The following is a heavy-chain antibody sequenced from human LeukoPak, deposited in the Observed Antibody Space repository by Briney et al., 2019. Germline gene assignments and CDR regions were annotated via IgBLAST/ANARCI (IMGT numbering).Heavy chain of an antibody. D-gene: IGHD3-22*01. CDR1: GFTFSTYN. Sequence: GGSLRLSCAASGFTFSTYNMNWVRQAPGKGLEWVSSITSSSSYIYYADSVKGRFTISRDNAKNTLYLQMNSLRVEDTAVYYCVRTHSSGYYYFDSWGQGTLVTVSS. CDR2: ITSSSSYI. V-gene: IGHV3-21*01. J-gene: IGHJ4*02. CDR3: VRTHSSGYYYFDS.